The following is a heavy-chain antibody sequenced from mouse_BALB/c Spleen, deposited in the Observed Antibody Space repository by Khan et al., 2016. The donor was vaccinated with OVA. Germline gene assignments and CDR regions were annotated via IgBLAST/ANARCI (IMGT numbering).Heavy chain of an antibody. CDR2: IYTYTGEP. CDR3: ARGSSRAMDY. CDR1: GYTFTNYG. V-gene: IGHV9-3-1*01. D-gene: IGHD1-1*01. J-gene: IGHJ4*01. Sequence: QIQLVQSGPELKKPGETVKISCKASGYTFTNYGMNWVKQAPGKGLKWMGWIYTYTGEPTYADDFKGRFAFSLESSASTAFLQINNLTNDDTATYFCARGSSRAMDYRGQGTSVTVSS.